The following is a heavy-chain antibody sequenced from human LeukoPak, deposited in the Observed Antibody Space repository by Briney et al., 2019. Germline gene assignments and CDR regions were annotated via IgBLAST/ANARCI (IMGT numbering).Heavy chain of an antibody. J-gene: IGHJ2*01. CDR2: IYYTGST. CDR1: GDSITKSNYY. Sequence: SETLSLTCTVSGDSITKSNYYWGWIRQPPGKGLEWIGIIYYTGSTFYNPSLKSRVTISVDTSKNQFSLKLSSVTAADTAVYYCARVLTGYYRTYWYFDLWGRGTLVTVSS. V-gene: IGHV4-39*07. CDR3: ARVLTGYYRTYWYFDL. D-gene: IGHD3-9*01.